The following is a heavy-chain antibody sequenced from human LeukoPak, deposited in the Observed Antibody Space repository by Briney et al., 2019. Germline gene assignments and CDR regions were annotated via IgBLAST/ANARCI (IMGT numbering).Heavy chain of an antibody. CDR3: ARGSNTVTEFDY. J-gene: IGHJ4*02. V-gene: IGHV3-53*01. Sequence: GGSMRLSSAASGFTVSSNYMSWVRQAPGKGLEWVSVIYSGGSTYYADSVKGRFTISRENAKNTLFLQMNSLRAEDTAVYYCARGSNTVTEFDYWGQGTLVTVSS. D-gene: IGHD4-17*01. CDR2: IYSGGST. CDR1: GFTVSSNY.